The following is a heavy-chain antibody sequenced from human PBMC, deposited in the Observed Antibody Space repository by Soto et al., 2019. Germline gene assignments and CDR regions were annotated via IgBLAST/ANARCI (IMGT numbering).Heavy chain of an antibody. CDR3: ARARYSGSYFFDY. Sequence: QVQLQESGPGLVKPSQTLSLTCTVSGGSISRGDYYWSWIRQPPGKGLEWIAYIHNSVSTHYNPSLKSRVTVSVDTSKNQFPLKLSSVTAADTAVYYCARARYSGSYFFDYWGQGILVTVSS. CDR2: IHNSVST. V-gene: IGHV4-30-4*01. J-gene: IGHJ4*02. D-gene: IGHD1-26*01. CDR1: GGSISRGDYY.